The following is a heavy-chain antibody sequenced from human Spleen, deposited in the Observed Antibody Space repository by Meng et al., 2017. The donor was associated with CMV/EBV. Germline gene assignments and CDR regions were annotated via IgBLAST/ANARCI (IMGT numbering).Heavy chain of an antibody. V-gene: IGHV4-30-4*01. CDR3: ARKTRYYDSSGYYYGAFCY. D-gene: IGHD3-22*01. J-gene: IGHJ4*02. Sequence: QGQSQESGPGLLEPSPTLSLPCTVFGGSMCSGNYFWSWIRQPPGKGLEWIGYIHHSGSAYYNPSLKSRVSISVDTSKNQFSLNLNSMTAADTAVYYCARKTRYYDSSGYYYGAFCYWGQGTLVTVSS. CDR1: GGSMCSGNYF. CDR2: IHHSGSA.